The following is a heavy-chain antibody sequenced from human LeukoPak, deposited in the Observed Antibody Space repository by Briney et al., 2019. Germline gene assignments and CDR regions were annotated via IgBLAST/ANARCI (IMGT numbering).Heavy chain of an antibody. CDR2: INHSGST. Sequence: SETLSLTCAVYGGSFSGYYWSWIRQPPGKGLEWIGEINHSGSTNYNPSLKSRVTISVDTSKNQFSLKLSSVTAADTAVYYCATAALSGYFDYWGQGTLVTVSS. J-gene: IGHJ4*02. V-gene: IGHV4-34*01. CDR3: ATAALSGYFDY. D-gene: IGHD1-26*01. CDR1: GGSFSGYY.